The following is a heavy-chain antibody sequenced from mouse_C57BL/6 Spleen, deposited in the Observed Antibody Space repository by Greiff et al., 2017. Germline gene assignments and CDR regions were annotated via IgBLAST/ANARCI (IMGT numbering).Heavy chain of an antibody. J-gene: IGHJ2*01. D-gene: IGHD1-1*01. V-gene: IGHV1-76*01. CDR2: IYPGSGNT. CDR1: GYTFTDYY. CDR3: ARVGYSGSSPFDY. Sequence: QVQLQQSGAELVRPGASVKLSCKASGYTFTDYYINWVKQRPGQGLEWIARIYPGSGNTYYNEKFKGKATLTAEKSSSTAYMQLSSLTSEDSAVYFCARVGYSGSSPFDYWGQGTTLTVSS.